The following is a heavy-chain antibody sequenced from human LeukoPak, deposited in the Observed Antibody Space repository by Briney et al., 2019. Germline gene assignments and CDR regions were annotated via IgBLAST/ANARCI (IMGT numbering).Heavy chain of an antibody. CDR3: AKEVLY. CDR1: GFTFSSYS. J-gene: IGHJ4*02. D-gene: IGHD5/OR15-5a*01. V-gene: IGHV3-7*03. Sequence: GGSLRLSCAASGFTFSSYSMNWVRQAPGKGLEWVANIKGDGSEKYYVDSVKGRFTISRDNAKNTLYLQMNSLRAEDTAVYYCAKEVLYWGQGTLVTVSS. CDR2: IKGDGSEK.